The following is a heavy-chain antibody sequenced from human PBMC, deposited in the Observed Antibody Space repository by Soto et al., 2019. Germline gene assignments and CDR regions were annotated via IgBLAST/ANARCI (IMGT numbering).Heavy chain of an antibody. CDR3: AREEGNPKTYFDY. CDR2: LIPIFGTA. J-gene: IGHJ4*02. V-gene: IGHV1-69*01. Sequence: QVQLVQSGAEVKKPGSSVKVSCKASGGTFSSYAISWVRQAPGQGLEWMGGLIPIFGTANYAQKFQGRVTITADESTRTAYRERSSLRSEDTAGYDWAREEGNPKTYFDYWGQGTLVTVSS. CDR1: GGTFSSYA.